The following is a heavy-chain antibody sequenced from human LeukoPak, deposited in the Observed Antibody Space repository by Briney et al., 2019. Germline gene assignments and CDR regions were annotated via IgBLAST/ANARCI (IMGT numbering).Heavy chain of an antibody. CDR1: GGSISSYY. Sequence: SETLSLTCTVSGGSISSYYWSWIRQPPGKGLEWIGYIYYSGSTNYNPSLKSRVTISVDTSKNQFSLKLSSVTAADTAVYHCARVSTVTAPHWYYYYGMDVWGQGTTVTVSS. CDR2: IYYSGST. D-gene: IGHD4-17*01. J-gene: IGHJ6*02. CDR3: ARVSTVTAPHWYYYYGMDV. V-gene: IGHV4-59*01.